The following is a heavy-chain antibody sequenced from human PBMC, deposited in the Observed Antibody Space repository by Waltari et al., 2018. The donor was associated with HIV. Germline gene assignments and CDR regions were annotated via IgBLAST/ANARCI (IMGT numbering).Heavy chain of an antibody. CDR1: GLTSGNSW. D-gene: IGHD3-3*01. Sequence: EVQLVVSGGGLVQTVGSITLSCSVPGLTSGNSWMRSVGQAAGKGLEWVGRIKSNTDGGTTDYGAPVQGRFTISRDDFKNTLYLQMNSLKIEDAAVYYCTTEARITVFGVVKATEAFDIWGQGTMVTVSS. CDR2: IKSNTDGGTT. CDR3: TTEARITVFGVVKATEAFDI. V-gene: IGHV3-15*01. J-gene: IGHJ3*02.